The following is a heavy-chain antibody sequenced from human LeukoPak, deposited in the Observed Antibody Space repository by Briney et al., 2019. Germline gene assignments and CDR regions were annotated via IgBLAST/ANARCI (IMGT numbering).Heavy chain of an antibody. CDR2: IKQDGSEK. V-gene: IGHV3-7*01. D-gene: IGHD4-17*01. CDR1: GFTVSSNY. J-gene: IGHJ5*02. Sequence: GGSLRLSCAASGFTVSSNYMSWVRQAPGKGLEWVANIKQDGSEKYYVDSVKGRFTISRDNAKNSLYLQMNSLRAEDTAVYYCARGVTTFWSWFDPWGQGTLVTVSS. CDR3: ARGVTTFWSWFDP.